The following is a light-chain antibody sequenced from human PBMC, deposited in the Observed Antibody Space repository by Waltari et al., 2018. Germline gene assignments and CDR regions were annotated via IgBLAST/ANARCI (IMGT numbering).Light chain of an antibody. CDR2: DS. CDR3: QVWGAYNDPVV. V-gene: IGLV3-21*02. CDR1: NIGSKA. Sequence: SYVLTQPPSVSVAPGQTARITCGGVNIGSKAVHWHQQKPGRAPGMFVYDSDRPSARPERYSGSKSGNTATLTISGVEAGDEADYYCQVWGAYNDPVVFGGGTKLTVL. J-gene: IGLJ2*01.